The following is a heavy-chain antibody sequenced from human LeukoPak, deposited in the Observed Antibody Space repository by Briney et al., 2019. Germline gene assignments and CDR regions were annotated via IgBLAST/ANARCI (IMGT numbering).Heavy chain of an antibody. CDR2: ISAYNGDT. CDR3: ARIAERQLAYYFDY. D-gene: IGHD1-1*01. J-gene: IGHJ4*02. V-gene: IGHV1-18*03. CDR1: GFTFTNYG. Sequence: GASVKVSCKASGFTFTNYGFTWVRQAPGQGLEWMGWISAYNGDTNYAQKLQGRVTMTTDTSTGTAYMELRSLRSDDMAVYYCARIAERQLAYYFDYWGQGTLVTVSS.